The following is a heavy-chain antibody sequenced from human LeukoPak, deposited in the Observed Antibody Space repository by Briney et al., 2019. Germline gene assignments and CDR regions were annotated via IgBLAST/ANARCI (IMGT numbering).Heavy chain of an antibody. CDR1: GFTFSSYG. Sequence: GGSLRLSCAASGFTFSSYGMHWVRQAPGKGLEWVAVIWYDGSNKYYADSVKGRFTISRDNSKNTLYLQMNSLRAEDTAVYYCAKDSGKSGSPLDYWGQGTLVTVSS. CDR3: AKDSGKSGSPLDY. V-gene: IGHV3-30*02. D-gene: IGHD1-26*01. CDR2: IWYDGSNK. J-gene: IGHJ4*02.